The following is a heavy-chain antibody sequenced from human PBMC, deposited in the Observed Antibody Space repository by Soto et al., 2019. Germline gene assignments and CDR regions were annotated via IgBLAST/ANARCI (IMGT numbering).Heavy chain of an antibody. D-gene: IGHD4-17*01. CDR2: INPSGGST. CDR3: ARDGATVVTPNYYYGMDV. CDR1: GYTFTSYY. J-gene: IGHJ6*02. V-gene: IGHV1-46*01. Sequence: ASVKVSCKASGYTFTSYYMHWVRQAPGQGLEWMGIINPSGGSTSYAQKFQGRVTMTRDTSTSTVYMELSSLRSEDTAVYYCARDGATVVTPNYYYGMDVWGQGTTVTVSS.